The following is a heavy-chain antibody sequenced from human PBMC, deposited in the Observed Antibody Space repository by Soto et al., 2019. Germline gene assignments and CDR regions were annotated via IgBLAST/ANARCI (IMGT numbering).Heavy chain of an antibody. D-gene: IGHD2-2*01. V-gene: IGHV4-59*01. CDR2: IYYSGTT. J-gene: IGHJ5*02. CDR3: ARHLGFCSSTSCYAWFDP. CDR1: GGSISSYY. Sequence: TSETLSLTCTVSGGSISSYYWSWIRQPPGKGLEWIGYIYYSGTTNYNPSLKSRVTISVDTSKNQFSLQLSSVTAADTAVYYCARHLGFCSSTSCYAWFDPWGQGTLVTVS.